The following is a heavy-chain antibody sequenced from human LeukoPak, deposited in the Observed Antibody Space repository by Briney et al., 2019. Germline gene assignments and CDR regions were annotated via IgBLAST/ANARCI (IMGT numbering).Heavy chain of an antibody. CDR1: GFTFSSYA. D-gene: IGHD6-13*01. CDR2: ISYDGSNK. J-gene: IGHJ4*02. V-gene: IGHV3-30-3*01. Sequence: GGSLRLSCAASGFTFSSYAMHWVRQAPGKGLEWVAVISYDGSNKYYADSVKGRFTISRDNSKNTLYLQMNSLRAEDTAVYYCAKDLNSIAAGDYWGQGTLVTVSS. CDR3: AKDLNSIAAGDY.